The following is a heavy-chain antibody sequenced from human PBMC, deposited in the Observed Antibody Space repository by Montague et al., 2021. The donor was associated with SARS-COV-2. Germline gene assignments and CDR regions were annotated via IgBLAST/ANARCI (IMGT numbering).Heavy chain of an antibody. Sequence: SETLSLTCSRLGGWNSGADWKSIRQNSSHHLNSYADICENKRTNYNPSLTSRVTMSVDTSKNQFSLTVNSVTAADTAVYYCARHYSATLPAVYWGQGTLVTVSS. J-gene: IGHJ4*02. CDR1: GGWNSGAD. CDR3: ARHYSATLPAVY. V-gene: IGHV4-59*08. CDR2: ICENKRT. D-gene: IGHD2-15*01.